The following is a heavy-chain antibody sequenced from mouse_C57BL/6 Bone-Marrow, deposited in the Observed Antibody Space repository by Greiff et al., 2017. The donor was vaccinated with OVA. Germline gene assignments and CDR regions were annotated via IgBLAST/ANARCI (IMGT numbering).Heavy chain of an antibody. Sequence: EVMLVESGGGLVKPGGSLKLSCAASGFTFSDYGMHWVRQAPEKGLEWVAYISSGSSTIYYADTVNGRFTISRDNAKNTLFLQMTSLRSEDTAMYYCARPNWPYYFDYWGQGTTLTVSS. D-gene: IGHD4-1*01. J-gene: IGHJ2*01. CDR2: ISSGSSTI. CDR3: ARPNWPYYFDY. V-gene: IGHV5-17*01. CDR1: GFTFSDYG.